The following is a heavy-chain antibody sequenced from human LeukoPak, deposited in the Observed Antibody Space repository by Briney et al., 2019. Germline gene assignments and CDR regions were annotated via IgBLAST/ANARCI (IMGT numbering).Heavy chain of an antibody. J-gene: IGHJ4*02. D-gene: IGHD3-22*01. CDR1: GFTFSSYW. CDR2: IKQDGSEK. CDR3: AKGIGGFYYDSSGDYQPFDY. V-gene: IGHV3-7*01. Sequence: GGSLRLSCAASGFTFSSYWMSWVRQAPGKGLEWVANIKQDGSEKYYVDSVKGRFTISRDNSKNTLYLQMNSLRAEDTAVYYCAKGIGGFYYDSSGDYQPFDYWGQGTLVTVSS.